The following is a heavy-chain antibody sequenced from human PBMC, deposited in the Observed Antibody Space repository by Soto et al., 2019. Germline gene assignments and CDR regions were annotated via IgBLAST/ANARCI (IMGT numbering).Heavy chain of an antibody. CDR1: GFTFSSYG. CDR2: ISYDGSNK. V-gene: IGHV3-30*18. D-gene: IGHD3-3*01. J-gene: IGHJ4*02. Sequence: GGSLRLSCAASGFTFSSYGMHWVRQAPGKGLEWVAVISYDGSNKYYADSVKGRFTISRDNSKNTLYLQMNSLRAEDTAVYYCAKGTGGLLRFLTAELSSYYFDYWGQGTLVTVSS. CDR3: AKGTGGLLRFLTAELSSYYFDY.